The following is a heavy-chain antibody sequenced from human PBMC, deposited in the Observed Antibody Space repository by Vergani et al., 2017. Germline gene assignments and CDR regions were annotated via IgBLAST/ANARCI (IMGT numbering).Heavy chain of an antibody. CDR1: GDSIISRSYY. V-gene: IGHV4-39*01. J-gene: IGHJ2*01. Sequence: QMQLQESGPGLVKASETLSLPCTVSGDSIISRSYYWGWIRQPPGKGLEWIGSIYNSGNGDSSSSPKSRVTISADTSKNQFSLRLTAVTAADTAVYYCASGKYYSDSTSHFRGRYFDVWGRGTLVTVPS. CDR2: IYNSGNG. D-gene: IGHD3-16*01. CDR3: ASGKYYSDSTSHFRGRYFDV.